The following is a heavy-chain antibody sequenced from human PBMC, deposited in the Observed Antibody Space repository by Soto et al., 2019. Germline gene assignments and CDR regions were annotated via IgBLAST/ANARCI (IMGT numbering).Heavy chain of an antibody. D-gene: IGHD2-2*01. Sequence: KASETLSLTCAVSGGSISSGGYPWSWIRQPPGKGLEWIGYIYHSGSTYYNPSLKSRVTISVDRSKNQFSLKLSSVTAADTAVYYCARGASRRNWFDPWGQGTLVTVSS. CDR3: ARGASRRNWFDP. CDR1: GGSISSGGYP. J-gene: IGHJ5*02. CDR2: IYHSGST. V-gene: IGHV4-30-2*01.